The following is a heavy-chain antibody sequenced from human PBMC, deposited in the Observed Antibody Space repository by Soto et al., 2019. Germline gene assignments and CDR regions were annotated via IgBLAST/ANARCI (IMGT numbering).Heavy chain of an antibody. Sequence: PGGSLRLSCAASGFTFSNYNMNWVRQAPGKGLEWIALIRDDASPVYYADSVKGRFTISRDNAKNSLYLQMNSLRVEDTAVYYCARKGFSGPYSHSFDIWGKGTMVTVSS. CDR3: ARKGFSGPYSHSFDI. CDR1: GFTFSNYN. CDR2: IRDDASPV. J-gene: IGHJ3*02. D-gene: IGHD2-15*01. V-gene: IGHV3-48*01.